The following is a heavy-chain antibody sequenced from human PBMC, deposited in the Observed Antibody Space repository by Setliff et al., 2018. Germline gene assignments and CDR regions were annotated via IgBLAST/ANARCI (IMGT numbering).Heavy chain of an antibody. CDR3: ARSLSSGSYWNSRPFYSDY. CDR1: GGSFSGYY. V-gene: IGHV4-34*01. J-gene: IGHJ4*02. D-gene: IGHD3-10*01. CDR2: INHRGTT. Sequence: PSETLSLTCAVYGGSFSGYYWNWIRQAPGKGLEWIGEINHRGTTNYSPSLKGRVTISRDTSKNQLSLELTSVTAADTAVYYCARSLSSGSYWNSRPFYSDYWGQGTLVTVSS.